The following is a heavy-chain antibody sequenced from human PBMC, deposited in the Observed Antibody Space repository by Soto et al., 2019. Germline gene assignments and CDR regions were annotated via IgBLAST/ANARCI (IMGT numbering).Heavy chain of an antibody. V-gene: IGHV1-18*01. D-gene: IGHD3-16*01. J-gene: IGHJ6*02. CDR2: INTYNGKT. CDR1: GYTFTTYG. CDR3: ARGITFGGVLNGMDV. Sequence: QVQLVQSGAEVKKPGASVKVSCKASGYTFTTYGITWVRQAPGQGLEWMGWINTYNGKTYYAQKLQGRGTMTTDTSTSTAYMELRSLRSDDTAXXXCARGITFGGVLNGMDVWGQGTTVXVS.